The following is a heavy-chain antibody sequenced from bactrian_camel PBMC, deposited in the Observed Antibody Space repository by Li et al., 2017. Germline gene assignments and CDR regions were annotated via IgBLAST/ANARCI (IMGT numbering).Heavy chain of an antibody. CDR1: PYSYNIRS. V-gene: IGHV3S53*01. J-gene: IGHJ6*01. CDR3: AARGKADCYTAWVVGDFHY. Sequence: HVQLVESGGGSVQAGGSLRLSCASSPYSYNIRSMGWFRQPPGKEREAVAAIGSDGSTGYADSVKGRFTISRDNAKNTLYLQMNSLKPEDTAVYICAARGKADCYTAWVVGDFHYWGQGTQVTV. D-gene: IGHD1*01. CDR2: IGSDGST.